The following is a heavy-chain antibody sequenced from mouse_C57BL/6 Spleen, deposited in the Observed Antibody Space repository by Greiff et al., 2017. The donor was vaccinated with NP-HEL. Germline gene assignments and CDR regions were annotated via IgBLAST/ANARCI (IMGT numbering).Heavy chain of an antibody. V-gene: IGHV1-62-2*01. CDR2: FYPGSGSI. D-gene: IGHD3-2*02. CDR1: GYTFTEYT. CDR3: ARHEDRDSSGSAWFAY. Sequence: VKLVESGAELVKPGASVKLSCKASGYTFTEYTIHWVKQRSGQGLEWIGWFYPGSGSIKYNEKFKDKATLTADKSSSTVYMELSRLTSEDSAVYFCARHEDRDSSGSAWFAYWGQGTLVTVSA. J-gene: IGHJ3*01.